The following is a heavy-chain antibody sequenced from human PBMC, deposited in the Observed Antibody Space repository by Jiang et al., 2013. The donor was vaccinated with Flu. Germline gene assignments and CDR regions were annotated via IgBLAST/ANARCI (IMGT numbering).Heavy chain of an antibody. CDR1: GFTFSSYA. V-gene: IGHV3-30*04. CDR2: ISYDGSNK. J-gene: IGHJ4*02. D-gene: IGHD5-12*01. Sequence: GRSLRLSCAASGFTFSSYAMHWVRQAPGKGLEWVAVISYDGSNKYYADSVKGRFTISRDNSKNTLYLQMNSLRAEDTAVYYCAREGIVATDPLAGYFDYWGQGTLVTVSS. CDR3: AREGIVATDPLAGYFDY.